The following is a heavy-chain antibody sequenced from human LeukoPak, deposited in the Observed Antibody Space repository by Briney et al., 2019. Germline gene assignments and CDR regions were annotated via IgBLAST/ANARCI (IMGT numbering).Heavy chain of an antibody. CDR1: GFTFSSYG. CDR3: ARDAGGSSWYSDY. Sequence: GSLRLSCAASGFTFSSYGMHWVRQAPGKGLEWVAVIWYDGNNKYYADSVKGRFTISRDNSKNTLYLQMNSLRAEDTAVYYCARDAGGSSWYSDYWGQGTLVTVSS. V-gene: IGHV3-33*01. CDR2: IWYDGNNK. J-gene: IGHJ4*02. D-gene: IGHD6-13*01.